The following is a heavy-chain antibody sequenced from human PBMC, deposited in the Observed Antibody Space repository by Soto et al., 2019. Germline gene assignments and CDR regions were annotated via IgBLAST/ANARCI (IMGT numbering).Heavy chain of an antibody. V-gene: IGHV3-23*01. CDR3: AKDHVSGNGRRDGFDI. J-gene: IGHJ3*02. CDR2: ISNSGGST. Sequence: EVQLLESGGGLLQPGGSLRLSCVVSGITFSSYGMTWVRQAPGKGLEWVSCISNSGGSTYYAVSVKGRFTISRDNSKSTLYLQMNSLRDDDTAVYYCAKDHVSGNGRRDGFDIWGQGTMVTVSS. CDR1: GITFSSYG. D-gene: IGHD2-15*01.